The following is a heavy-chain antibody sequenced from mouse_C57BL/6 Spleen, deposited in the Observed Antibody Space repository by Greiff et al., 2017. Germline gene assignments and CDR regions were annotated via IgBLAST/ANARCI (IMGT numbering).Heavy chain of an antibody. V-gene: IGHV1-64*01. Sequence: QVQLQQPGAELVKPGASVKLSCKASGYTFTSYWMHWVKQRPGQGLEWIGMIHPNSGSTKYNEKFKSKATLTVDKSSRTAYMQLSSLTSEDSAVXYCARNSNPFDYRGQGNTLPVSS. D-gene: IGHD2-5*01. CDR2: IHPNSGST. J-gene: IGHJ2*01. CDR3: ARNSNPFDY. CDR1: GYTFTSYW.